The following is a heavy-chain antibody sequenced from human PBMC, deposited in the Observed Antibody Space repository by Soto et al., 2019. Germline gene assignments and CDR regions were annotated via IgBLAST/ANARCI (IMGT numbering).Heavy chain of an antibody. D-gene: IGHD6-19*01. CDR2: IFSNDEK. J-gene: IGHJ4*02. CDR3: ARIRWTVAGHYYFDY. Sequence: SGPTLVNPTETLTLTCTVSGFSLSNARMGVSWIRQPPGKALEWLAHIFSNDEKSYSTSLKSRLTISKDTSKSQVVLTMTNMDPVDTVTYYCARIRWTVAGHYYFDYWGQGTLVTVSS. CDR1: GFSLSNARMG. V-gene: IGHV2-26*01.